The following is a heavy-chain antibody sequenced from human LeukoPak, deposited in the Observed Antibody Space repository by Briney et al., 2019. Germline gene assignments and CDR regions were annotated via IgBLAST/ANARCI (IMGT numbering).Heavy chain of an antibody. Sequence: ASVKVSCKASGYTFTGYYMHWVRQAPGQGLEWMGWINPNSGGTNYAQKFQGWVTMTRGTSISTVYMELSRLRSDDTAVYYCARGNYDILTGYFVYWGQGTLVTVSS. CDR1: GYTFTGYY. CDR3: ARGNYDILTGYFVY. D-gene: IGHD3-9*01. CDR2: INPNSGGT. J-gene: IGHJ4*02. V-gene: IGHV1-2*04.